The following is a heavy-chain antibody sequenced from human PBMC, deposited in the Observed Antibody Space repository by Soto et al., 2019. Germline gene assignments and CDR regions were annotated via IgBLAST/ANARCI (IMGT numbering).Heavy chain of an antibody. CDR2: ISGSGGST. CDR3: AKVTPAAGYYYYGMDV. D-gene: IGHD6-13*01. Sequence: GGSLRLSCAASGFTFSSYAMSWVRQAPGKGLEWVSAISGSGGSTYYADSVKGRFTISRDNSKNTLYLQMNSLRAEDTAVYYCAKVTPAAGYYYYGMDVWGQGTTVTVSS. CDR1: GFTFSSYA. J-gene: IGHJ6*02. V-gene: IGHV3-23*01.